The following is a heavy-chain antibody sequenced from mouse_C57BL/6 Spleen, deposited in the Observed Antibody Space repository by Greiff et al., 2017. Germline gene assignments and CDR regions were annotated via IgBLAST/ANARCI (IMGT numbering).Heavy chain of an antibody. J-gene: IGHJ3*01. CDR1: GFTFSDYG. V-gene: IGHV5-15*01. CDR2: ISNLAYSI. Sequence: DVKLQESGGGLVQPGGSLKLSCAASGFTFSDYGMAWVRQAPRKGPEWVAFISNLAYSIYYADTVTGRFTISRENAKNTLYLEMSSLRSEDTAMYYCERHGDDSFAYWGQGTLVTVSA. D-gene: IGHD2-4*01. CDR3: ERHGDDSFAY.